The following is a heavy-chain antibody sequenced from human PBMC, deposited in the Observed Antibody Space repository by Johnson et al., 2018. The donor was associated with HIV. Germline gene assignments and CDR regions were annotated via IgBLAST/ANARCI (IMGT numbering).Heavy chain of an antibody. CDR3: AREGGGFREFGGFDI. D-gene: IGHD3-10*01. Sequence: VESGGGLVQPGRSLRLSCAASGFTFDDYAMHWVRQAPGKGLEWVSGISWNSGSIGYADSVKGRFTISRDNAKNSLYLQMNSLRAEDTALYYCAREGGGFREFGGFDIWGQGTMVTVSS. V-gene: IGHV3-9*01. CDR2: ISWNSGSI. J-gene: IGHJ3*02. CDR1: GFTFDDYA.